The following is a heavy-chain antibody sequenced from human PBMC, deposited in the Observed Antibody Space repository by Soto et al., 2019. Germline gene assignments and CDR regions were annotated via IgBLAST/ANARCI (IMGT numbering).Heavy chain of an antibody. CDR3: AHRTTTVTWWFDP. D-gene: IGHD4-17*01. CDR1: GFTFSGYA. J-gene: IGHJ5*02. CDR2: IHGGGNSA. Sequence: GGSLRLSCAASGFTFSGYAMSWVRQAPGKGLEWVSVIHGGGNSAYYADSVKGRFTISRDNSKNTLYLQMSSLRGEDTAVYYCAHRTTTVTWWFDPWGQGTLVTVSS. V-gene: IGHV3-23*01.